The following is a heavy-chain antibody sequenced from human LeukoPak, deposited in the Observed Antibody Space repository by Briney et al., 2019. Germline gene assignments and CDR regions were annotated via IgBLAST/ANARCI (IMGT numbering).Heavy chain of an antibody. Sequence: PGRSLRLSCAASGFTFSSYAMHWVRQAPGKGLEWVAVISYDGSNKYYADSVKGRFTTSRDNSKNTLYLQMNSLRAEDTAVYYCARDSDDDYGDYVTDYWGQGTLVTVPS. D-gene: IGHD4-17*01. J-gene: IGHJ4*02. CDR1: GFTFSSYA. CDR2: ISYDGSNK. V-gene: IGHV3-30*04. CDR3: ARDSDDDYGDYVTDY.